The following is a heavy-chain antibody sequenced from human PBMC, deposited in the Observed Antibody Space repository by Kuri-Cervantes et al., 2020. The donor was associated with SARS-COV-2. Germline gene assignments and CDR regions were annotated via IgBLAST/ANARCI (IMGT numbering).Heavy chain of an antibody. V-gene: IGHV3-23*01. CDR2: ISGSGGST. Sequence: GESLKISCAASGFTFSSYAMSWVRQAPGKGLEWVSAISGSGGSTYYADSVKGRFTISRDNAKNSLYLQMNSLRAEDTAVYYCARASYGSGSYYGYYYYYYGMDVWGQGTTVTVSS. D-gene: IGHD3-10*01. CDR1: GFTFSSYA. J-gene: IGHJ6*02. CDR3: ARASYGSGSYYGYYYYYYGMDV.